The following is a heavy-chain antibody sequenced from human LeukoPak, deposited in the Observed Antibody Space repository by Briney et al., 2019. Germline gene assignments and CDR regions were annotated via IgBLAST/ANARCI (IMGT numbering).Heavy chain of an antibody. CDR3: ARDLGGSYYVDYFDY. J-gene: IGHJ4*02. Sequence: ASVKVSCKAFRGTCSSCAFSWVRQAPGQGLEWMGRIIPILGIANYAQKFQGRVTITADKSTSTAYMELSSLRSEDTAVYYCARDLGGSYYVDYFDYWGQGTLVTVSS. CDR1: RGTCSSCA. CDR2: IIPILGIA. V-gene: IGHV1-69*04. D-gene: IGHD1-26*01.